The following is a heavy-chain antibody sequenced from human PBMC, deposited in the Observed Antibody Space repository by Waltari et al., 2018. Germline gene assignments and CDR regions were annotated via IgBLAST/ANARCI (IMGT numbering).Heavy chain of an antibody. CDR3: ARAREMGDY. D-gene: IGHD1-26*01. J-gene: IGHJ4*02. CDR1: GFTFSMHG. CDR2: ISSSSGSI. Sequence: EVQLVESGVGLVHPGWSLRLSCAASGFTFSMHGMNWVRQAPGKGLEWLSYISSSSGSIYYADSVKGRFTISRDNAKNSLYLQMNSLRDEDTAVYYCARAREMGDYWGQGTLVNVSS. V-gene: IGHV3-48*02.